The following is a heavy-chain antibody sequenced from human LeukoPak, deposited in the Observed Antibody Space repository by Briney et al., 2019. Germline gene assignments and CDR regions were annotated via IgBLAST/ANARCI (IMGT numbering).Heavy chain of an antibody. V-gene: IGHV3-74*01. J-gene: IGHJ4*02. CDR1: GFTFSGYW. CDR2: IKSDGSYT. D-gene: IGHD5-12*01. CDR3: ARDGGYGHFDS. Sequence: GGSLRLSCAASGFTFSGYWMHWVRQAPGKGLVWVSHIKSDGSYTNYADSVKGRFTISRDNAKNTLYLQMNSLRAEDTAVYYCARDGGYGHFDSWGQGTLITVSS.